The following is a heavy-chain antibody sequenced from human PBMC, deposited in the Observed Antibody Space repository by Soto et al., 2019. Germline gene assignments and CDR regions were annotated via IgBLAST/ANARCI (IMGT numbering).Heavy chain of an antibody. D-gene: IGHD1-1*01. V-gene: IGHV1-46*01. CDR3: ARDLRENWNDFGL. J-gene: IGHJ4*02. CDR1: GYTFTSYY. CDR2: INPCGGST. Sequence: ASVKVSCKASGYTFTSYYMHWVRQAPGQGLEWMGIINPCGGSTSYAQKFQGRVTMTRDTSTSTVYMELSSPRSEDTAVYYCARDLRENWNDFGLWGQGTLVTVSS.